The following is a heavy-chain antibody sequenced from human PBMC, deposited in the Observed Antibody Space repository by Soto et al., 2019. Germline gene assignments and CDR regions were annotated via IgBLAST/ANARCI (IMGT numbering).Heavy chain of an antibody. J-gene: IGHJ4*02. D-gene: IGHD6-19*01. CDR1: SDSISSYY. CDR3: ARAVGDPLYYLDY. CDR2: TDYSGNT. V-gene: IGHV4-59*08. Sequence: QVQLQESGPGLVRPSETLSLTCTVSSDSISSYYWIWIRQSPGKGLEWIGYTDYSGNTNYNPSLKSRVTISGDTSKNQFSLRLSSVTAADTAVYYCARAVGDPLYYLDYWDQGTLVTVSS.